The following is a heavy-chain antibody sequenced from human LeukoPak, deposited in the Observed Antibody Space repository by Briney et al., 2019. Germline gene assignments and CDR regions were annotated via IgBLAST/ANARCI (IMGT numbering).Heavy chain of an antibody. D-gene: IGHD3-10*01. CDR2: ISASGGST. J-gene: IGHJ6*02. CDR3: VKDMAAEAARLGLDV. CDR1: GFTFSSSA. Sequence: GGSLRLFCAASGFTFSSSAMSWVRQVPGKGLEWVSGISASGGSTYYADSVKGRFTISRDNAKNSLYLQMNSLRAEDTALYYCVKDMAAEAARLGLDVWGQGTTVTVSS. V-gene: IGHV3-23*01.